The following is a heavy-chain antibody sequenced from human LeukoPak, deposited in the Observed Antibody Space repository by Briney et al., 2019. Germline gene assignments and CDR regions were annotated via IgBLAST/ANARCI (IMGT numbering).Heavy chain of an antibody. J-gene: IGHJ5*02. Sequence: ASVKVSCKTSGYTFTSYDINWVRQAAGQGLEWMGWMNPKTGNAGYAQRFQGRVTMTRDNSITTAYMEMSGLRSEDTAVYYCARIYDIPPWFDPWGQGTLVTVSS. D-gene: IGHD3-9*01. V-gene: IGHV1-8*01. CDR2: MNPKTGNA. CDR1: GYTFTSYD. CDR3: ARIYDIPPWFDP.